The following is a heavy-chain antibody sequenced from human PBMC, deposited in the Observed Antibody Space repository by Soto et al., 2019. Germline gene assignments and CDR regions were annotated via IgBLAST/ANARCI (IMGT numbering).Heavy chain of an antibody. J-gene: IGHJ4*02. CDR2: IFYTGST. CDR3: ARSPSMIRGVILGW. V-gene: IGHV4-59*08. Sequence: PSETLSLTCTVSWGSLTNYYWNLVRQAPGKGLEWIGYIFYTGSTNYNPSLKSRVTISVDTSENQFSLKLSSVTAADTAVYFCARSPSMIRGVILGWWGQGMLVTVSS. CDR1: WGSLTNYY. D-gene: IGHD3-10*01.